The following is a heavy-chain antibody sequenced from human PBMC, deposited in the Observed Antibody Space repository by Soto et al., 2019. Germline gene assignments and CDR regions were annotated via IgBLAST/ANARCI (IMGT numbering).Heavy chain of an antibody. J-gene: IGHJ3*02. Sequence: PGGSLRLSCAASGFTFSSYAMSWVRQAPGKGLEWVSDISSSSSSIYYADSVKGRFTISRDNAKNSLYLQMNSLRDEDTAVYYCARELTIFGVVDAFDIWGQGTMVTVSS. D-gene: IGHD3-3*01. CDR1: GFTFSSYA. CDR2: ISSSSSSI. V-gene: IGHV3-48*02. CDR3: ARELTIFGVVDAFDI.